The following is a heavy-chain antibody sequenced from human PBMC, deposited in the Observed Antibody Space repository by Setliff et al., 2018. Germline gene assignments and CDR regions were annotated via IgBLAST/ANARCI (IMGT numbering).Heavy chain of an antibody. CDR2: ISHSGNT. J-gene: IGHJ4*02. V-gene: IGHV4-39*02. D-gene: IGHD2-15*01. CDR1: GGSISDNNYY. CDR3: LRIRLVPHGHS. Sequence: SETLSLICTVSGGSISDNNYYWGWIRQSPGKELEWIGGISHSGNTYYNSSLKSRVSISVDTSKNHFSLQLSSVTAADTAVYYCLRIRLVPHGHSWGQGTLVTVSS.